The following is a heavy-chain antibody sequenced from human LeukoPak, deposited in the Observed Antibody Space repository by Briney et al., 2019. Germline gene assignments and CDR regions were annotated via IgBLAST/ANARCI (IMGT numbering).Heavy chain of an antibody. CDR1: GGSISSYY. D-gene: IGHD6-6*01. CDR2: IYTSGST. V-gene: IGHV4-4*07. J-gene: IGHJ5*02. Sequence: SETLSLTRTVSGGSISSYYWSWIRQPAGKGLEWIGRIYTSGSTNYNPSLKSRVTMSVDTSKNQFSLKLSSVTAADTAVYYCARDGRSSSYNWFDPWGQGTLVTVSS. CDR3: ARDGRSSSYNWFDP.